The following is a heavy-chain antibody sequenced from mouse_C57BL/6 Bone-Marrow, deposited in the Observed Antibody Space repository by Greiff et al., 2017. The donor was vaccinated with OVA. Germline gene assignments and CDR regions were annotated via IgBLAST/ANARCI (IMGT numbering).Heavy chain of an antibody. CDR1: GFTFSSYA. Sequence: EVHLVESGGGLVKPGGSLKLSCAASGFTFSSYAMSWVRQTPEKRLEWVATLSDGGSYTYYPENVKGRFTISGDTAKNSLYLQMSHLKSEDTAMYYCAREDYDYDRRTFAYWGKGTLVTVSA. CDR2: LSDGGSYT. D-gene: IGHD2-4*01. V-gene: IGHV5-4*01. CDR3: AREDYDYDRRTFAY. J-gene: IGHJ3*01.